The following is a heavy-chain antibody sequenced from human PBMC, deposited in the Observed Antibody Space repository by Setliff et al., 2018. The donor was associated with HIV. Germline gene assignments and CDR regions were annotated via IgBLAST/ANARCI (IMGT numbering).Heavy chain of an antibody. J-gene: IGHJ4*02. CDR2: ISGRGDNT. Sequence: PGGSLRLSCAASGFTFSDHAMSWVRQAPGKGLEWVSAISGRGDNTYYADSVKGRFTISRDNSKDTMFLQMNSVRAEDTAVYYCAKDGEYYDSSGFSYWGQGTLVTVSS. CDR3: AKDGEYYDSSGFSY. CDR1: GFTFSDHA. V-gene: IGHV3-23*01. D-gene: IGHD3-22*01.